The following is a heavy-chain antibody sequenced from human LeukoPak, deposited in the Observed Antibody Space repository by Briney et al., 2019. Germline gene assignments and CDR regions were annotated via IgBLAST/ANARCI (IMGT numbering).Heavy chain of an antibody. J-gene: IGHJ4*02. CDR3: ARGRSTGYPYYFEY. D-gene: IGHD5-12*01. V-gene: IGHV1-8*03. CDR1: GYTFTSYD. CDR2: MNPNSGST. Sequence: ASVKVSCKASGYTFTSYDINWVRQATGQGLEWMGWMNPNSGSTGYAQKFQGRVTITRNTSISTAYMELSGLRSEDTAVYYCARGRSTGYPYYFEYWGQGTLVAVSS.